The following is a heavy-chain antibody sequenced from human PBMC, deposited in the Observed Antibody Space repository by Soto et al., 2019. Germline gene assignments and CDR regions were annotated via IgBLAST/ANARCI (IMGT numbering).Heavy chain of an antibody. D-gene: IGHD2-2*01. Sequence: GGSLRLSCAASGFTFSSYSMNWVRQAPGKGLEWVSYISSSSSTIYYADSVKGRFTISRDNAKNSLYMQMSSLRTEDTAVYYCTTDSYINMPIVRFDYWGHGTLVTVSS. CDR3: TTDSYINMPIVRFDY. CDR1: GFTFSSYS. CDR2: ISSSSSTI. V-gene: IGHV3-48*01. J-gene: IGHJ4*01.